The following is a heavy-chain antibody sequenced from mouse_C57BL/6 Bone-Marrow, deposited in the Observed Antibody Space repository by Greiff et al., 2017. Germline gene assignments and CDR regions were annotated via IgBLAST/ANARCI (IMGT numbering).Heavy chain of an antibody. J-gene: IGHJ4*01. V-gene: IGHV14-1*01. CDR2: IDPEDGDP. CDR1: GFNIKDYY. D-gene: IGHD2-1*01. Sequence: VQLQQSGAELVRPGASVKLSCTASGFNIKDYYMHWVKQRPEQGLEWIGRIDPEDGDPEYAPKFQGKATMTADTSSNTAYLQLSSLTSEDTAVYYCTTCGNYFYAMDYWGQGTSVTVSS. CDR3: TTCGNYFYAMDY.